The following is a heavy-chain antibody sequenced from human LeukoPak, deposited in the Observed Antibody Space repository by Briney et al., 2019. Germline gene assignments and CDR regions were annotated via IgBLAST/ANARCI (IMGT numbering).Heavy chain of an antibody. V-gene: IGHV3-30*04. CDR1: VFTFCSYA. J-gene: IGHJ4*02. CDR2: ISYDGSNK. Sequence: GGSLRLSCAASVFTFCSYAMHWVREDPGKGLEWVAVISYDGSNKYYADSVKGRFTISRDNSKNTLYLQMNSLRAEDTAVYYCAKDSGYYDSSGYYNYWGQGTLVTVSS. CDR3: AKDSGYYDSSGYYNY. D-gene: IGHD3-22*01.